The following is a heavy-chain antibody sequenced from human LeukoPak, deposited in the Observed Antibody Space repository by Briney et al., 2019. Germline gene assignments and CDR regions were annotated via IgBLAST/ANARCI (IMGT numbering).Heavy chain of an antibody. CDR2: ISAYNGNT. CDR1: GGTFSSYA. CDR3: ARDTYYYDSSGYYRFDY. Sequence: ASVKVSCKASGGTFSSYAISWVRQAPGQGLEWMGWISAYNGNTNYAQKLQGRVTMTTDTSTSTAYMELRSLRSDDTAVYYCARDTYYYDSSGYYRFDYWGQGTLVTVSS. J-gene: IGHJ4*02. D-gene: IGHD3-22*01. V-gene: IGHV1-18*01.